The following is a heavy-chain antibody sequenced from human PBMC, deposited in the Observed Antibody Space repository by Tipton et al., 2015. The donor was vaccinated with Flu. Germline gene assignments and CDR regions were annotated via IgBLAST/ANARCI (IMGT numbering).Heavy chain of an antibody. D-gene: IGHD3-10*01. CDR2: ISHSGRT. Sequence: GLVKPSETPSLICTVSDYSISSGYYWGWIRQPPGKGLEWIGCISHSGRTYYNPSLKSRVTISVDTAKNQFSQRLSSVTAADTAVYYCARSTYHYGSGSSDYWGQGTLVTVSS. CDR1: DYSISSGYY. CDR3: ARSTYHYGSGSSDY. V-gene: IGHV4-38-2*02. J-gene: IGHJ4*02.